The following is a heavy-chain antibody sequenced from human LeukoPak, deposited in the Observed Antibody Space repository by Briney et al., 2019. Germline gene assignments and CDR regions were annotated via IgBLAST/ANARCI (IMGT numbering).Heavy chain of an antibody. J-gene: IGHJ4*02. CDR2: ISTSGSTI. Sequence: GGSLRLSCAGSGFIFSTYSMNWVRQAPGKGLEWLSYISTSGSTIYYADSVKGRFTISRDNANYSLHLQMDNLRVEDTAVYSCTRGGLGSWTFDSWGQGTLVTVSS. CDR1: GFIFSTYS. D-gene: IGHD1-26*01. CDR3: TRGGLGSWTFDS. V-gene: IGHV3-48*04.